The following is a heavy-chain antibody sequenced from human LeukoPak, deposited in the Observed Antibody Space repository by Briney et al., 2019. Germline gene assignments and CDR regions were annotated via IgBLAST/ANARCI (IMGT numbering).Heavy chain of an antibody. Sequence: PSQTLSLTCTVSNVSISSGSHYWNWIRQPAGKELEWIGRIYAGGRSNYNPSLRSRVTISVDTSKNQFSLRLSSVTATDTGVYYCARSRVRRGERGYNWFDPWGQGTLVTVSS. D-gene: IGHD2-21*01. CDR1: NVSISSGSHY. CDR2: IYAGGRS. J-gene: IGHJ5*02. V-gene: IGHV4-61*02. CDR3: ARSRVRRGERGYNWFDP.